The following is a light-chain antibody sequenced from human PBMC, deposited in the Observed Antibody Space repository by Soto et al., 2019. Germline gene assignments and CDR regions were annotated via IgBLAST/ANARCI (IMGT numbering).Light chain of an antibody. Sequence: ETVMTQSPATLSVSPGERATLSCRASQSVGSNLAWYQQKPGHAPRLLIYGPSTRATGIPARFSGSGSATEFTLTISSLQSEDFALYYCQQYNLWPYTFGQGTKLEVK. CDR2: GPS. J-gene: IGKJ2*01. V-gene: IGKV3-15*01. CDR1: QSVGSN. CDR3: QQYNLWPYT.